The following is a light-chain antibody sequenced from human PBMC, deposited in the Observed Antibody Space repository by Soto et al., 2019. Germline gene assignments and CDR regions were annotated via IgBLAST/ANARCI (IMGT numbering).Light chain of an antibody. CDR2: GAS. J-gene: IGKJ1*01. Sequence: IQLTQSPSSLSASVGDRFTITCRASQGISTFLAWYQQKPGKAPKLLIYGASTLQSGVPSRFSGSGSGTDFTLTISSLQPEDFASYYCQQLNSNPWTFGQGTKVDIK. CDR1: QGISTF. V-gene: IGKV1-9*01. CDR3: QQLNSNPWT.